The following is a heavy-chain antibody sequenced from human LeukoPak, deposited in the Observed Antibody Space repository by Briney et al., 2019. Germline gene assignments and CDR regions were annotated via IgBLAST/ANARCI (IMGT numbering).Heavy chain of an antibody. CDR2: ISYDGSNK. D-gene: IGHD4-11*01. CDR1: GFAFSIYG. CDR3: ARDFVTDYYYGMDV. J-gene: IGHJ6*02. Sequence: QSGGSLRLSCAASGFAFSIYGMAWVRQAPGKGLEGVAIISYDGSNKYYSDSVKGRFTISRDNSKNTLYLQMNSLRAEDTAVYYCARDFVTDYYYGMDVWGQGTTVTVSS. V-gene: IGHV3-30*03.